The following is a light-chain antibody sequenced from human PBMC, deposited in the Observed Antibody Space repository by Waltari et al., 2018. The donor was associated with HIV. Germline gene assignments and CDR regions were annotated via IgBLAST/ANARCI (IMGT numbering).Light chain of an antibody. CDR1: QGISNY. CDR2: AAS. CDR3: QKYYSARSWT. Sequence: DIQMTQSPSSLSASVGDRVTITCRASQGISNYLAWYQQKPGKVPKVLIYAASTLQSGVPSRFSGSGSGTDFTLTITSLQPEDVATYYCQKYYSARSWTSGQGTKVEIK. J-gene: IGKJ1*01. V-gene: IGKV1-27*01.